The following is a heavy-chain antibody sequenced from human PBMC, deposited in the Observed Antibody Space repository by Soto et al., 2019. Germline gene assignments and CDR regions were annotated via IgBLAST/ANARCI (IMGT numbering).Heavy chain of an antibody. Sequence: QVQLVQSGADVKKPGASVKVSCKASGYTFTSYAMHWVRQAPGQRLEWMGWISADNGNTKYSQKFQGRVTMTRDTSASTAYMELSSLGSEDTAVYYCARLLGGNYASGSYFDYWGQGTLVTVSS. CDR2: ISADNGNT. V-gene: IGHV1-3*01. CDR3: ARLLGGNYASGSYFDY. D-gene: IGHD3-10*01. CDR1: GYTFTSYA. J-gene: IGHJ4*02.